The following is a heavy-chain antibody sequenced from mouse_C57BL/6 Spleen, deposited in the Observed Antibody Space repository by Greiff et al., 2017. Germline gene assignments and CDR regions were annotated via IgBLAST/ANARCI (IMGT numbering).Heavy chain of an antibody. Sequence: VQLQQSGPELVKPGASVKISCKASGYAFSSSWMHWVKQRPGKGLEWIGRIYPGDGDTNDNGKFKGKATLTADKSSSTAYMQLSSLTSEDAAVXFSEKWVYRWDMDVGGKGTSGTVSS. D-gene: IGHD3-3*01. J-gene: IGHJ1*03. V-gene: IGHV1-82*01. CDR1: GYAFSSSW. CDR2: IYPGDGDT. CDR3: EKWVYRWDMDV.